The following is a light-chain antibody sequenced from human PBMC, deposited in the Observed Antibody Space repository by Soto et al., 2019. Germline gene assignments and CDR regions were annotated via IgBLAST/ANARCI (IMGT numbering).Light chain of an antibody. V-gene: IGKV3-20*01. CDR3: QQWRSSPLS. CDR1: QSVGNSY. CDR2: GTY. J-gene: IGKJ4*01. Sequence: EIGLTQSPGTLSLSPGEGATLSCRASQSVGNSYVAWYQKKPDQAPRLLISGTYSRATGIPDRFRGSGSDTDFTLTITSLEPEDFAVYYCQQWRSSPLSFGAGTKIEMK.